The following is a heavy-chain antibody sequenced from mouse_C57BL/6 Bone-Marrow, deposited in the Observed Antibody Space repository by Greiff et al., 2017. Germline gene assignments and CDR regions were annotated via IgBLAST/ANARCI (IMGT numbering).Heavy chain of an antibody. CDR1: GFTFSSYA. V-gene: IGHV5-9-1*02. Sequence: EVKLVESGEGLVKPGGSLKLSCAASGFTFSSYAMSWVRQTPEKRLEWVAYISSGGDYIYYADTVKGRFTISRDNARNTLYLQMSSLKSEDTAMYYCTSLYYGSSYFDYWGQGTTLTVSS. CDR2: ISSGGDYI. D-gene: IGHD1-1*01. J-gene: IGHJ2*01. CDR3: TSLYYGSSYFDY.